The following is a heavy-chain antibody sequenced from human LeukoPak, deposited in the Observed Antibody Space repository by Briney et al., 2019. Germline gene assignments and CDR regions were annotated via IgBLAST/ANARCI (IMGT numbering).Heavy chain of an antibody. CDR1: GFTFSNYW. D-gene: IGHD1-26*01. CDR3: ASGRWEPSGVNWFDP. CDR2: INSDGINT. J-gene: IGHJ5*02. V-gene: IGHV3-74*01. Sequence: PGGSLRLSCAASGFTFSNYWMHWVRQAPGKGLVWDSRINSDGINTSYADSVKGRFTISRDNAKNTLNLQMNSLRAEDTAVYYCASGRWEPSGVNWFDPWGQGTLVTVSS.